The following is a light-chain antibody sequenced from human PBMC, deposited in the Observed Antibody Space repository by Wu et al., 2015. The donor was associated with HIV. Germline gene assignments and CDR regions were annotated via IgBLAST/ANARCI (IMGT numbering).Light chain of an antibody. V-gene: IGKV3-15*01. J-gene: IGKJ1*01. CDR1: QSISSN. Sequence: EVLMTQSPATLSVSPGERATLSCRASQSISSNLAWYQQKPGQAPRLLIYGASTRATGIPARFSGSGSGTEFTLTISSLQSEDFAVYYCQQYDDWPPTTFGQGTKGGSQT. CDR3: QQYDDWPPTT. CDR2: GAS.